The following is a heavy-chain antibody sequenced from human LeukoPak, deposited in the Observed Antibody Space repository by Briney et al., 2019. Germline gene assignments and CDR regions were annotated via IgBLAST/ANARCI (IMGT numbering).Heavy chain of an antibody. CDR3: AKGRGYCSSTSGYLSLVNAFDI. D-gene: IGHD2-2*01. Sequence: AGGSLRLSCAASGFTFSSYAMSWVRQAPGKGLEWVSAISGSGGSTYYADSVKGRFTISRDNSKNTLYLQMNSLRAEDTAVYYCAKGRGYCSSTSGYLSLVNAFDIWGQGTMVTVSS. CDR1: GFTFSSYA. CDR2: ISGSGGST. J-gene: IGHJ3*02. V-gene: IGHV3-23*01.